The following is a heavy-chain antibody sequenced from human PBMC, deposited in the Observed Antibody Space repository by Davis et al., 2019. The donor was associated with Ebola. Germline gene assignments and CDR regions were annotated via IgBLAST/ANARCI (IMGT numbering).Heavy chain of an antibody. J-gene: IGHJ3*02. CDR1: VITFSSYA. CDR2: ISGRGGST. D-gene: IGHD3-3*01. Sequence: GESLKISCTDSVITFSSYAMTWVRQAPGKGLEWVSAISGRGGSTYYADSVKGRFTISRDNAKNSLYLQMNSLRAEDTAVYYCARDLPYYDFWSGYSAFDIWGQGTMVTVSS. V-gene: IGHV3-23*01. CDR3: ARDLPYYDFWSGYSAFDI.